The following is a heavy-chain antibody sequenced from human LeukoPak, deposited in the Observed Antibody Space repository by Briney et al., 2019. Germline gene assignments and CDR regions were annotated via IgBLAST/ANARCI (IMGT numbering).Heavy chain of an antibody. CDR3: VRQRDHIPAFNPPENFGF. CDR1: GGSISDDRFY. Sequence: SETLSLTCTVSGGSISDDRFYWGWIRQPPGKGLEWIANIFYSGKTNYNPSLKSRVFISVDTSKNQFSLMLTSLTAADTAIYYCVRQRDHIPAFNPPENFGFWGQGKLVNVSS. D-gene: IGHD3-3*01. CDR2: IFYSGKT. J-gene: IGHJ4*02. V-gene: IGHV4-39*01.